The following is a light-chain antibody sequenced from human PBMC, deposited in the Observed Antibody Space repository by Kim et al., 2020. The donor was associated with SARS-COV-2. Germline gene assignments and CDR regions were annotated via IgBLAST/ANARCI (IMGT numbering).Light chain of an antibody. V-gene: IGLV1-44*01. J-gene: IGLJ3*02. CDR3: AAWDDSLKSWV. CDR1: SSNIGTKT. Sequence: GQRVIISCSGSSSNIGTKTVNWYQQLPGTAPKLLIHNNSQRPSGVPDRFSGSKSGTSASLAISGLQSEDEAEYHCAAWDDSLKSWVFGGGTQLTVL. CDR2: NNS.